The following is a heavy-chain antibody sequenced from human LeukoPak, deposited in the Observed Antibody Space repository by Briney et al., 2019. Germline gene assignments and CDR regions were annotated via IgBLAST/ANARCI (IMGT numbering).Heavy chain of an antibody. V-gene: IGHV4-59*08. J-gene: IGHJ4*02. CDR1: GGSISSYY. Sequence: SETLSLTCTVSGGSISSYYWSWIRQPPGKGLEWIGYIYYSGSTNYNPSLKSRVTISVDTSKNQFSLKLSSVTAADTAVYYCARLSMQLWSYFDYWGQGTLVTVSS. CDR3: ARLSMQLWSYFDY. D-gene: IGHD5-18*01. CDR2: IYYSGST.